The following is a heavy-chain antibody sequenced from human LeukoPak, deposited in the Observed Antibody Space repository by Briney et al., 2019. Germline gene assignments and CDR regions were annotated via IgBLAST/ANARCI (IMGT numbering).Heavy chain of an antibody. CDR1: GYSFTSYW. Sequence: GESLKISCKGSGYSFTSYWIGWVRQMPGKGLEWMGIIYPGDSDTRYSPSFQGQVTILADKSISTAYLQWSSLKASDTAMYYCAIAGITSGSTRYYFDYWGQGTLVTVSS. CDR3: AIAGITSGSTRYYFDY. V-gene: IGHV5-51*01. CDR2: IYPGDSDT. D-gene: IGHD6-19*01. J-gene: IGHJ4*02.